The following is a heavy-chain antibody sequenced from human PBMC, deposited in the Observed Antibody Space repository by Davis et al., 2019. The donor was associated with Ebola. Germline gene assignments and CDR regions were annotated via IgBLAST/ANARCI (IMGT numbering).Heavy chain of an antibody. CDR1: GGSIRTYY. Sequence: SETLSLTCSVSGGSIRTYYWSWIRQSPGKGLEWIGYIHYTWNTNYHPSLKSRLTISVDTSNNQVSLKLTSVTAADTAVYYCARHSYFECGWFDPWGQGTLVTVSS. J-gene: IGHJ5*02. D-gene: IGHD3-9*01. V-gene: IGHV4-59*08. CDR3: ARHSYFECGWFDP. CDR2: IHYTWNT.